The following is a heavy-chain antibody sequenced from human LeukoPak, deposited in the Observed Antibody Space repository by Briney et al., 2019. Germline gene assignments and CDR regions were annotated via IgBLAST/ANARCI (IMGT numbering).Heavy chain of an antibody. CDR3: ARDFYQTHALDV. J-gene: IGHJ3*01. V-gene: IGHV4-39*07. CDR1: GGSISSSSYY. Sequence: PSETLSLTCTVSGGSISSSSYYWGWIRQPPGKGLEWIGSIYYSGSTYYNPSLKSRVTISVDKSNNQFSVRLSSVTAADTAVYYCARDFYQTHALDVWGQGTLVTVSS. D-gene: IGHD3-16*02. CDR2: IYYSGST.